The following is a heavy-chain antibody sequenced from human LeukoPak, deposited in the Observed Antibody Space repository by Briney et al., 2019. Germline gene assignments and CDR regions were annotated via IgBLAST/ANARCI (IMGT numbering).Heavy chain of an antibody. Sequence: GGTLRLSCAASGFTFGSYALTWARQAPGKGLKCVSTVSDFGGTTYYSRSVKGRFTISRDNSKDTLYLEMDSLRAEDTAVYFCAKCKIFGVIESWGQGTLVSVSS. CDR1: GFTFGSYA. D-gene: IGHD3-3*01. CDR2: VSDFGGTT. J-gene: IGHJ4*02. CDR3: AKCKIFGVIES. V-gene: IGHV3-23*01.